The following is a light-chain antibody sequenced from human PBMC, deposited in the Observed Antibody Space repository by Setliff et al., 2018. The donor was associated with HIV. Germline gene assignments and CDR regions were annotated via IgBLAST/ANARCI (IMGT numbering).Light chain of an antibody. Sequence: ALAQPASVSGSPGQSITISCTGTTSDVGSYNLVSWYQQHPGKAPQLMIYEVTKRPSGVSNRFSGSKSGNTASLTISGLQAEDEADYYCCSYEGTLTLVFGGGTKVTV. V-gene: IGLV2-23*02. CDR2: EVT. J-gene: IGLJ3*02. CDR1: TSDVGSYNL. CDR3: CSYEGTLTLV.